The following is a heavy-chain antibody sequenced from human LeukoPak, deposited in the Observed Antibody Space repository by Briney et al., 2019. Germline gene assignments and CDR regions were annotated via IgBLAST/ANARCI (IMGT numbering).Heavy chain of an antibody. D-gene: IGHD3-16*01. Sequence: ASVKVSCKASGYTFTGYYMHWVRQAPGQGLEWMGWINAYNGNTNYAQKFQGRVTITADESTNTAYMELSSLRSEDTALYYCARHYLGAYQWYFDLWGRGTLVTVSS. CDR1: GYTFTGYY. V-gene: IGHV1-18*04. J-gene: IGHJ2*01. CDR3: ARHYLGAYQWYFDL. CDR2: INAYNGNT.